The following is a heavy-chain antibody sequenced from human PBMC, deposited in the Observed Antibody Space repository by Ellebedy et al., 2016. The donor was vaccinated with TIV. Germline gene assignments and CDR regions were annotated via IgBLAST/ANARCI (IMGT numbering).Heavy chain of an antibody. V-gene: IGHV3-49*03. CDR2: IRSKAYGGTT. Sequence: PGGSLRLSFTASGFTFGDYAMSWFRQAPGKGLEWVGFIRSKAYGGTTEFAASVKGRFTISRDDSKSISYLQMNSLKTDDTAVYYCTRVSNWNDGATDFGFPYYFDYWGQGTLVTVSS. J-gene: IGHJ4*02. CDR1: GFTFGDYA. CDR3: TRVSNWNDGATDFGFPYYFDY. D-gene: IGHD1-1*01.